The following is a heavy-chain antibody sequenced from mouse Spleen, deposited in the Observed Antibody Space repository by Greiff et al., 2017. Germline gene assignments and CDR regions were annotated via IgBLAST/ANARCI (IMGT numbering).Heavy chain of an antibody. CDR1: GYTFTDYE. CDR3: TRGFITTVVATGDFDY. V-gene: IGHV1-15*01. CDR2: IDPETGGT. Sequence: QVQLQQSGAELVRPGASVTLSCKASGYTFTDYEMHWVKQTPVHGLEWIGAIDPETGGTAYNQKFKGKAILTADKSSSTAYMELRSLTSEDSAVYYCTRGFITTVVATGDFDYWGQGTTLTVSS. J-gene: IGHJ2*01. D-gene: IGHD1-1*01.